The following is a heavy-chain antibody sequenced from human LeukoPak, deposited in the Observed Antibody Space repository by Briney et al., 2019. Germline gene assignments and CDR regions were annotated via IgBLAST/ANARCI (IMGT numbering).Heavy chain of an antibody. J-gene: IGHJ5*02. CDR1: GGSISSYY. CDR2: IYYSGST. V-gene: IGHV4-59*05. CDR3: ARRGITMVRGVRRNWFDP. Sequence: SETLSLTCTVSGGSISSYYWSWIRQPPGKGLEWIGSIYYSGSTYYNPSLKSRVTISVDTSKNQFSLKLSSVTAADTAVYYCARRGITMVRGVRRNWFDPWGQGTLVTVSS. D-gene: IGHD3-10*01.